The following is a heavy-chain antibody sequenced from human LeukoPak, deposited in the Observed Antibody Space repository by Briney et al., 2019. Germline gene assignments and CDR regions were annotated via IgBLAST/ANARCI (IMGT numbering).Heavy chain of an antibody. J-gene: IGHJ6*02. D-gene: IGHD6-19*01. CDR2: IYSGGST. CDR3: AKSIAVAPIYYYGMDV. V-gene: IGHV3-53*05. CDR1: GFTVSSNY. Sequence: GGSLRLSCAASGFTVSSNYMSWVRQAPGKGLEWVSVIYSGGSTYHADSVKGRFTISRDNSKNTLYLQMNSLRAEDTAVYYCAKSIAVAPIYYYGMDVWGQGTTVTVSS.